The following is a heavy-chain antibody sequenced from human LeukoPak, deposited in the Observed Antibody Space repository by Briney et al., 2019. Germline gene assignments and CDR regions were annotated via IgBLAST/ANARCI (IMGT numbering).Heavy chain of an antibody. CDR1: GFTFSSYS. V-gene: IGHV3-21*01. Sequence: GGSLRLSCAASGFTFSSYSMNWVRQAPGKGLEWVSSISSSSSYIYYADSVKGRFTISRDNAKNSLYLQMNSLRAEDTAVYYCARDCIAAAGTVDYWGQGTLATVSS. J-gene: IGHJ4*02. CDR3: ARDCIAAAGTVDY. CDR2: ISSSSSYI. D-gene: IGHD6-13*01.